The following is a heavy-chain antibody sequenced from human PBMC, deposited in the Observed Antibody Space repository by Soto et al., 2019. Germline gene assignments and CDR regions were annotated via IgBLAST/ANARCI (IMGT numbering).Heavy chain of an antibody. D-gene: IGHD5-18*01. CDR2: IYYSGST. CDR1: GGSISSYY. V-gene: IGHV4-59*01. J-gene: IGHJ5*02. CDR3: ARDSLIGYSYGWFDP. Sequence: SETLSLTCTVSGGSISSYYWSWIRQPPGKGLEWIGYIYYSGSTNYNPSLKSRVTISVDTSKDQFSLKLSSVTAADTAVYYCARDSLIGYSYGWFDPWGQGTLVTVSS.